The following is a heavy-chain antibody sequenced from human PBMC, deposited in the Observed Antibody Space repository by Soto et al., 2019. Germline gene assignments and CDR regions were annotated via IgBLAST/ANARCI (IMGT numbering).Heavy chain of an antibody. CDR2: IYSTGNT. D-gene: IGHD6-13*01. J-gene: IGHJ6*02. Sequence: PSETLSLTCTVSGDSIRSSSYWGWIRQPPGKGLEWIGSIYSTGNTYYNPSLNSQVTISVDTSKNQFSLNVISVTAADTAVYYCRRSSRYSTDVRGQGTTLTVSS. CDR1: GDSIRSSSY. V-gene: IGHV4-39*01. CDR3: RRSSRYSTDV.